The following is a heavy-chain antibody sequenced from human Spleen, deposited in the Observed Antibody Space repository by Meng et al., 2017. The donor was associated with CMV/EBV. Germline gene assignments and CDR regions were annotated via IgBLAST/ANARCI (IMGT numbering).Heavy chain of an antibody. CDR2: INPNSGGT. V-gene: IGHV1-2*02. CDR3: ARVAGDYYYGMDV. J-gene: IGHJ6*02. CDR1: GYTFTGYY. Sequence: ASVKVSCKTSGYTFTGYYMHWVRQAPGQGLEWMGWINPNSGGTNYAQNFQGRVTMTRDTSISTAYMELSRLKSDDTAVYYCARVAGDYYYGMDVWGQGTTVTVSS.